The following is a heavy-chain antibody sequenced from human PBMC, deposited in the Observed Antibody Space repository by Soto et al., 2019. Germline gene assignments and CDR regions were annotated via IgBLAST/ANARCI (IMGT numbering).Heavy chain of an antibody. Sequence: GGSLRLSCAASGFTFSSYAMSWVRQAPGKGLEWVSAISGSGGSTYYADSVKGRFTISRDNSKNTLYLQMNSLRAEDTAVYYCANDSHLYPVAATFDYWGPGLLVTVSS. V-gene: IGHV3-23*01. CDR3: ANDSHLYPVAATFDY. CDR1: GFTFSSYA. D-gene: IGHD1-26*01. J-gene: IGHJ4*02. CDR2: ISGSGGST.